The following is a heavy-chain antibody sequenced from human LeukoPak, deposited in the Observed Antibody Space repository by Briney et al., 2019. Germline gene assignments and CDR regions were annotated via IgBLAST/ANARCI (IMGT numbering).Heavy chain of an antibody. Sequence: SETLSLTCTVSGGSISSYYWSWIRQPPGKGLEWIGYIYYSGSTNYNPSLKSRVTVSVDTSKNQFSLKLSSVTAADTAVYYCARRRGAWFDPWGQGTLVTVSS. CDR2: IYYSGST. D-gene: IGHD1-26*01. CDR1: GGSISSYY. CDR3: ARRRGAWFDP. V-gene: IGHV4-59*08. J-gene: IGHJ5*02.